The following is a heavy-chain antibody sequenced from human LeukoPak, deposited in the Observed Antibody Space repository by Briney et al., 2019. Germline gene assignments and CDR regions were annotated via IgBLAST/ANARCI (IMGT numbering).Heavy chain of an antibody. Sequence: SETLSLTCTVSGGSISSSYWSWIRQSPGKGLEWIGYFYDTVSTKYNPTLKRRVSISFDTSKNQVSLKLNSVTADTAVYYCARHGAFLTRGFCSSGNCYVDGLQTWGQGIMVTVSS. J-gene: IGHJ3*01. V-gene: IGHV4-59*08. CDR3: ARHGAFLTRGFCSSGNCYVDGLQT. CDR2: FYDTVST. D-gene: IGHD2-2*01. CDR1: GGSISSSY.